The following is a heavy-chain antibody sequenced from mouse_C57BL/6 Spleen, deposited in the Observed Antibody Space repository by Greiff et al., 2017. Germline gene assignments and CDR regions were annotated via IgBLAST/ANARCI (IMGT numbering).Heavy chain of an antibody. Sequence: VQLQQSGAELARPGASVKMSCKASGYTFTSYTMHWVKQRPGQGLEWIGYLNPSSGYTKYNQKFKDKATLTADKSSSTAYMQLSSLTSEDSAVYYCARSTMITEAWFAYWGQGTLVTVSA. J-gene: IGHJ3*01. V-gene: IGHV1-4*01. CDR3: ARSTMITEAWFAY. D-gene: IGHD2-4*01. CDR1: GYTFTSYT. CDR2: LNPSSGYT.